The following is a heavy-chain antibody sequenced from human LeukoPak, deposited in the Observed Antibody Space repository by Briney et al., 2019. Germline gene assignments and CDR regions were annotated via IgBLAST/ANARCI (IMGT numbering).Heavy chain of an antibody. CDR1: GGSISSGSYY. Sequence: PSETLSLTCTVSGGSISSGSYYWSWIRQPPGKGLEWIGYIYYSGSTNYNPSLKSRVTISVDTSKNQFSLKLSSVTAADTAVYYCARSYYYGSGSSLMGTYYYYYYMDVWGKGTTVTVSS. J-gene: IGHJ6*03. D-gene: IGHD3-10*01. CDR3: ARSYYYGSGSSLMGTYYYYYYMDV. V-gene: IGHV4-61*01. CDR2: IYYSGST.